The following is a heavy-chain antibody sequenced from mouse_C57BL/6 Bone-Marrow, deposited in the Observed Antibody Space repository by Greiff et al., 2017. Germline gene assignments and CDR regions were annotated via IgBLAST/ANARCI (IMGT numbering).Heavy chain of an antibody. CDR3: ARSLLSNWYFDV. D-gene: IGHD6-2*01. CDR2: IDPEDGET. V-gene: IGHV14-2*01. J-gene: IGHJ1*03. CDR1: GFNIKDYY. Sequence: EVQLQQSGAELVKPGASVKLSCTASGFNIKDYYMHWVKQRTEQGLEWIGRIDPEDGETKYALKFQGKATITADTSSNTAYLQLSSLTSEDTAVYYCARSLLSNWYFDVWGTGTTVTVSS.